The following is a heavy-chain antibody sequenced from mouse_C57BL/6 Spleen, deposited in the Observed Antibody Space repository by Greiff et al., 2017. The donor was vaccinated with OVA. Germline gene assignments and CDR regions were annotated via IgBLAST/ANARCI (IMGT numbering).Heavy chain of an antibody. Sequence: EVQLQEPGGGLVQPKGSLKLSCAASGFSFTTYAMNWVRQAPGQGLEWVARIRSKSNNNASYYADSVKDRFTISRDDSDSMLYLKMNNLKTEDTAMYYCVSQFLDYEYFDYWGQGTTLTVSS. V-gene: IGHV10-1*01. CDR3: VSQFLDYEYFDY. CDR1: GFSFTTYA. CDR2: IRSKSNNNAS. J-gene: IGHJ2*01. D-gene: IGHD2-4*01.